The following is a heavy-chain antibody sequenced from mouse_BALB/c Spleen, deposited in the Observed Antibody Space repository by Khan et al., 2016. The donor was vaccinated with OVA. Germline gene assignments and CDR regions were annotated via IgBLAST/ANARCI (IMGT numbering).Heavy chain of an antibody. CDR2: INPSDGYT. D-gene: IGHD2-14*01. CDR1: GYTFTSYT. CDR3: VRDGAYHRNDGWFAY. V-gene: IGHV1-4*01. J-gene: IGHJ3*01. Sequence: VQLQQSGTELARPGASVKMSCKASGYTFTSYTIHWIKLRPGKGLEWIGYINPSDGYTNYNQKFKDKAKLTADKSSTKAYMELSSLTSDDTALENCVRDGAYHRNDGWFAYWGQGTLVTVSA.